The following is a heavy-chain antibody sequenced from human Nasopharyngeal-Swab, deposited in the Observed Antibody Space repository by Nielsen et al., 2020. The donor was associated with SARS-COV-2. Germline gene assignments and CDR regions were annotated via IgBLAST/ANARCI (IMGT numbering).Heavy chain of an antibody. V-gene: IGHV3-7*01. D-gene: IGHD3-10*01. Sequence: WIRQSPGKGLEWVANIKQDGSEKYYVDSVKGRFTISRDNAKNSLYLQMNSLRAEDTAVYYCARDLGITMVRGVTRDNWFDPWGQGTLVTVSS. J-gene: IGHJ5*02. CDR3: ARDLGITMVRGVTRDNWFDP. CDR2: IKQDGSEK.